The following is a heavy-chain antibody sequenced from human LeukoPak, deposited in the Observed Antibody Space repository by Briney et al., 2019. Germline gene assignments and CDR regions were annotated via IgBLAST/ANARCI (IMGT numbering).Heavy chain of an antibody. J-gene: IGHJ4*02. CDR3: ERVEARYYGSGSYYNVWTFDY. V-gene: IGHV3-11*01. CDR2: ISSSGSTI. CDR1: GFTFSDYY. D-gene: IGHD3-10*01. Sequence: KAGGSLRLSCAASGFTFSDYYMSWIRQAPGKGLEWVSYISSSGSTIYYADSVKGRFTISRDNAKNSLYLQMNSLRAEDTAVYYCERVEARYYGSGSYYNVWTFDYWGQGTLVTVSS.